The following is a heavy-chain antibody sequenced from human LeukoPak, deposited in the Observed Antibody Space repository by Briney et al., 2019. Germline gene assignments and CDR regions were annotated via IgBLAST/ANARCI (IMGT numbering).Heavy chain of an antibody. CDR2: MNGNGGRI. V-gene: IGHV3-23*01. J-gene: IGHJ4*02. D-gene: IGHD3-22*01. CDR3: VKVAPSDYYDTTGYWGDH. CDR1: GFTFSSYG. Sequence: GGTLRLSCAASGFTFSSYGMAWVRQAPGKGLEWVSGMNGNGGRIYYADSVKGRFTISRDNSKNTLYLQMNSLRAEDTAVYYCVKVAPSDYYDTTGYWGDHWGQGTLVTVSS.